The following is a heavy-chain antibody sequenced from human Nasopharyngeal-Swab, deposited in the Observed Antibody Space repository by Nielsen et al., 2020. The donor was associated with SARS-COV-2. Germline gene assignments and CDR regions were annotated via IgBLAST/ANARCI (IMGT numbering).Heavy chain of an antibody. CDR1: GGSISSGGYY. CDR2: IYYSGST. CDR3: AREVVVVAANWFDP. Sequence: SETLSLTCTVSGGSISSGGYYWSWIRQHPGKGLEWIGYIYYSGSTYYNPSLKSRVTISVDTSKNQFSLKLSSVTAADTAVYYCAREVVVVAANWFDPWGQGTPVTVSS. J-gene: IGHJ5*02. V-gene: IGHV4-31*03. D-gene: IGHD2-15*01.